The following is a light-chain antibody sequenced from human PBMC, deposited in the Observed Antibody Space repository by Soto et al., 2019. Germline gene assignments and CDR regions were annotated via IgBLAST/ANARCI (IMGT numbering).Light chain of an antibody. CDR3: QQYGCSPYT. CDR2: GAS. Sequence: EIVLTQSPGTLSLSPGERATLSCRASQSVRSNYLAWYQQKPGQAPRLLIYGASSRATGIPDRLSGTGSGTDFTLTNSRLEPEDFAVYYCQQYGCSPYTFGQGTKLEIK. CDR1: QSVRSNY. J-gene: IGKJ2*01. V-gene: IGKV3-20*01.